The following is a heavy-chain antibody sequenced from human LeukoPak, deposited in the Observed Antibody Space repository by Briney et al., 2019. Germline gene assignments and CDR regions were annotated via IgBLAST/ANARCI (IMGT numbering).Heavy chain of an antibody. V-gene: IGHV3-23*01. J-gene: IGHJ4*02. CDR2: IRGSGGST. CDR3: AKGDYDYVWGSYRYFDY. CDR1: GFTFSSYW. D-gene: IGHD3-16*02. Sequence: GESLKISCAASGFTFSSYWMHWVRQAPGKGLVWVSTIRGSGGSTYDADSVKGRFTISRDNSKNTLYLQMNSLRAEDTAVYYCAKGDYDYVWGSYRYFDYWGQGTLVTVSS.